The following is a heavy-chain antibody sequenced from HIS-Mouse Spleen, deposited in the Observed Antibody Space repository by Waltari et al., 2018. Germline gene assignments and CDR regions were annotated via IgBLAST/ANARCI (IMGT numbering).Heavy chain of an antibody. V-gene: IGHV4-39*07. CDR3: AREIPYSSSWYDWYFDL. D-gene: IGHD6-13*01. J-gene: IGHJ2*01. Sequence: QLQLQESGPGLVKPSETLSLTCTVSGGSISSSSYYWGWIRQPPGKGLEWIGSSYYSGRTNYNPSLKSRVTISVDTSKNQVSLKLSSVTAADTAVYYCAREIPYSSSWYDWYFDLWGRGTLVTVSS. CDR2: SYYSGRT. CDR1: GGSISSSSYY.